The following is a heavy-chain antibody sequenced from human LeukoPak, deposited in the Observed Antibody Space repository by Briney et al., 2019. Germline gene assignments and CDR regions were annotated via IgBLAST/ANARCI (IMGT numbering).Heavy chain of an antibody. Sequence: GGSLRLSCAASGFTFSSYWMSWVRQAPGKGLEWVANIKQDGSEKYYVDSVKGRFTISRDNAKNSLYLQMSSLRVEDTAVYYCAKVAKYYYGSETYYFFEHWGQGTPVTASS. CDR2: IKQDGSEK. CDR1: GFTFSSYW. D-gene: IGHD3-10*01. J-gene: IGHJ4*02. CDR3: AKVAKYYYGSETYYFFEH. V-gene: IGHV3-7*01.